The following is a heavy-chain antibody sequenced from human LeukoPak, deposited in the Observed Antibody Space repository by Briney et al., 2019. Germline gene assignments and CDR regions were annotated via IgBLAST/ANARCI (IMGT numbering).Heavy chain of an antibody. CDR3: ARESIVVPAAISYLYYYGMDV. J-gene: IGHJ6*02. D-gene: IGHD2-2*02. CDR1: GYTFTSYG. Sequence: ASVKVSCKASGYTFTSYGISWVRQAPGQGLEWMGWISAYNGNTNYAQKLQGRVTMPTDTSTSTAYMELRSLRSDDTAVYYCARESIVVPAAISYLYYYGMDVWGQGTTVTVSS. V-gene: IGHV1-18*01. CDR2: ISAYNGNT.